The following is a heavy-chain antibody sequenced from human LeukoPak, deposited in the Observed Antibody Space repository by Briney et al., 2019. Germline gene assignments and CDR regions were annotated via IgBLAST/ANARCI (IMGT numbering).Heavy chain of an antibody. J-gene: IGHJ3*02. CDR2: IYYSGST. D-gene: IGHD1-14*01. CDR1: GGSISSYY. V-gene: IGHV4-59*01. Sequence: SETLSLTCTVSGGSISSYYWSWIRQPPGKGLEWIGYIYYSGSTNYNPSLKSRVTISVDTSKNQFSLELSSVTAADTAVYYCARLVPEGDAFDIWGQGTMVTVSS. CDR3: ARLVPEGDAFDI.